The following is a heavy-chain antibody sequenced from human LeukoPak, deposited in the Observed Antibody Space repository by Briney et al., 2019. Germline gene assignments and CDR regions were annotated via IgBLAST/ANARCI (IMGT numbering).Heavy chain of an antibody. CDR2: VNWDGGTT. CDR1: GFTFDDA. J-gene: IGHJ4*02. Sequence: GGSLRLSCAASGFTFDDAMHWVRHAPGKGLEWVSLVNWDGGTTYYADSVKGRFTISRDNNKNSLYLQMNSLRLEDTALYYCVKDIGPVTSSPRFDYWSQGTLVTVSS. D-gene: IGHD2-2*01. V-gene: IGHV3-43D*03. CDR3: VKDIGPVTSSPRFDY.